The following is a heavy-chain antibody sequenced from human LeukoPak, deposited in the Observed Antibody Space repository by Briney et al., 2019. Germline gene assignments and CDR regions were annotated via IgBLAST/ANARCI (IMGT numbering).Heavy chain of an antibody. CDR1: GFTFSTYE. V-gene: IGHV3-72*01. Sequence: GGSLRLSCAASGFTFSTYEMNWVRQAPGKGLEWVGRTRNKAKSYTTEYAASVKGRFTISRDDSKTSLHLQMNSLKTEDTAVYYCARGGAYEAFDYWGQGTLVTVSS. CDR2: TRNKAKSYTT. J-gene: IGHJ4*02. D-gene: IGHD5-12*01. CDR3: ARGGAYEAFDY.